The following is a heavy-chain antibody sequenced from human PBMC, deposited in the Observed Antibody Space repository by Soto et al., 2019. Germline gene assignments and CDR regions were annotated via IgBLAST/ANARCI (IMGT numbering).Heavy chain of an antibody. D-gene: IGHD4-17*01. Sequence: GGSLRLSCAASGFTFSTYALSWVRQAPGKELEWVSALSDTSISTFYADSVWGRFTISRDSSKNTLYLPMYSLRAEDTPVYFCAKGSYDDYYCWGQGTLVTVSS. CDR3: AKGSYDDYYC. J-gene: IGHJ4*02. V-gene: IGHV3-23*01. CDR1: GFTFSTYA. CDR2: LSDTSIST.